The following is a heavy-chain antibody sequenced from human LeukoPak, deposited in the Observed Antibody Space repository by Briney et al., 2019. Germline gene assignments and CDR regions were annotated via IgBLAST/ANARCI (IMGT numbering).Heavy chain of an antibody. CDR2: MNPNTGNT. CDR3: ARLSQTPDYYGGGGYYFLGY. CDR1: RYTFTSYD. V-gene: IGHV1-8*01. D-gene: IGHD3-22*01. Sequence: ASVKVSCKASRYTFTSYDINWVRQAPGQGLEWMGWMNPNTGNTGYAQKFQGRVTMTRDTSINTAYLELRSLRSDDTAIYYCARLSQTPDYYGGGGYYFLGYWGQGALVTVSS. J-gene: IGHJ4*02.